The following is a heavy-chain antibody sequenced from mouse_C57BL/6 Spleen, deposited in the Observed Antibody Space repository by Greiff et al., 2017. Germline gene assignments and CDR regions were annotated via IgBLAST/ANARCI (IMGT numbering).Heavy chain of an antibody. Sequence: EVKLVESGGGLVQPGGSLKLSCAASGFTFSDYYMYWVRQTPEKRLEWVAYISNGGGSTYYPDTVKGRFTLSRDNAKNTLYLQMSRLKSEDTALYYCARRYYGSSYVDAMDYWGQGTSVTVSS. CDR1: GFTFSDYY. V-gene: IGHV5-12*01. CDR3: ARRYYGSSYVDAMDY. CDR2: ISNGGGST. D-gene: IGHD1-1*01. J-gene: IGHJ4*01.